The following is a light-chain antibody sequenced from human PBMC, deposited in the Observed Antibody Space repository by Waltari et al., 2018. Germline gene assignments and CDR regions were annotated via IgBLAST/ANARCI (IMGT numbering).Light chain of an antibody. J-gene: IGLJ2*01. Sequence: SSELTQDPAVSVAMGQTVRITCQGDSLRSYYARWYQQRPGQAPILVMYDKNNRPSGVPDRFSGSISDNTASLTITGAQAEDEASYYCHSRDASGVGGSFGGGTQLTVL. CDR3: HSRDASGVGGS. CDR2: DKN. V-gene: IGLV3-19*01. CDR1: SLRSYY.